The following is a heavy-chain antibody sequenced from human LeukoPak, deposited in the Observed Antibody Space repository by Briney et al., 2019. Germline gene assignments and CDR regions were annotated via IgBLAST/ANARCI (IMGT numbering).Heavy chain of an antibody. CDR1: EFTFSRFW. CDR3: ARGVGGKWELLGPVDY. J-gene: IGHJ4*02. V-gene: IGHV3-7*01. Sequence: PGGSLRLSCVASEFTFSRFWMSWVRQAPGKGLEWVAHINQDGSARYYVDSVKGRFTISRDNAQDSVFLQMNSLRAEDTAVYYCARGVGGKWELLGPVDYWGQGTLVTVSS. CDR2: INQDGSAR. D-gene: IGHD1-26*01.